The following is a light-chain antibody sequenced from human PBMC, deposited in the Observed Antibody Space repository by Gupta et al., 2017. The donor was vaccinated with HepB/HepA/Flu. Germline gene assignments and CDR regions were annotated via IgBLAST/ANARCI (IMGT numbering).Light chain of an antibody. Sequence: VSLGERATINCKSSQSVLYSSNNKNYLAWYQQKPGQPPKVLIYWASTRESGVPDRFSGGGSGTDFTLTISSLQAEDVAVYYCQQYYSTPRSFGQGTKLEIK. CDR1: QSVLYSSNNKNY. V-gene: IGKV4-1*01. CDR3: QQYYSTPRS. J-gene: IGKJ2*04. CDR2: WAS.